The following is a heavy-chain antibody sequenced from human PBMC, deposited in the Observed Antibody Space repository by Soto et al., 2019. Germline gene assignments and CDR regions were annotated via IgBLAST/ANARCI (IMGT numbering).Heavy chain of an antibody. V-gene: IGHV1-3*05. J-gene: IGHJ4*02. Sequence: VQLVQSGAEEKKPGASVKVSCKASGYTFTSYAMHWERQAPGQRLEWMGWINAGNGNTKYSQKFQGRVTITRDTSASTAYMELSSLRSEDTAVYYCARGIAPYYFDYWGQGTLVTVSS. CDR3: ARGIAPYYFDY. CDR2: INAGNGNT. CDR1: GYTFTSYA. D-gene: IGHD6-13*01.